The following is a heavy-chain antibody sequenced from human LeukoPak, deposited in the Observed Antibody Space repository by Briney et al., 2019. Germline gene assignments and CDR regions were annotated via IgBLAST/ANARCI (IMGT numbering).Heavy chain of an antibody. V-gene: IGHV5-51*01. J-gene: IGHJ4*02. D-gene: IGHD5-24*01. CDR2: IYPGDSDT. Sequence: HGESLKISCKGSGYIFTNYWIGWVRQMPGKGLEWMGIIYPGDSDTRYSPSFQGQVTISVDKSITTAYLQWSSLKASDTAMYYCARYEGDGYNKFFDYWGQGTLVTVSS. CDR3: ARYEGDGYNKFFDY. CDR1: GYIFTNYW.